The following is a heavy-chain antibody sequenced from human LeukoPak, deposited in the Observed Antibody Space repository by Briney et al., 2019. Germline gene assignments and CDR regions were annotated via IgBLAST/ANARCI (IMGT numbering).Heavy chain of an antibody. CDR2: ISFDESHE. V-gene: IGHV3-30*14. J-gene: IGHJ5*02. CDR1: GFTFSIYV. Sequence: GGSLRLSCAASGFTFSIYVMSWVRQAPGKGLEWVAVISFDESHEYYADSVKGRFTISRDNSRNTMYLQMDSLRAEDTAVYYCARAAGVRNWFDPWGQGTLVTVSS. CDR3: ARAAGVRNWFDP.